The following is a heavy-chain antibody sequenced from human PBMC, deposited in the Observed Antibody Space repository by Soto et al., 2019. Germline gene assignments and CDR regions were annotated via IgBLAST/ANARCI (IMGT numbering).Heavy chain of an antibody. CDR2: IYSDGST. J-gene: IGHJ5*02. CDR1: GFTVSTGY. D-gene: IGHD2-2*01. CDR3: AREGLPAA. Sequence: EVQLVESGGGLVQPGGSLRLSCAASGFTVSTGYMSWVRQAPGKGLEWVSVIYSDGSTHHADSVKGRFSISRHNSKNTLYLHMNSLTLEDTAVYYCAREGLPAAWGQGSLVTVSS. V-gene: IGHV3-53*04.